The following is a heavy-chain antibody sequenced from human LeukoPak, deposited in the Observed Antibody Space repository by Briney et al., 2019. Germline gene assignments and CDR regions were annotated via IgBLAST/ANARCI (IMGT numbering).Heavy chain of an antibody. CDR1: GFTFSSYA. CDR3: ARGLWGWELLPGNS. V-gene: IGHV3-30*04. Sequence: GGSLRPSCAASGFTFSSYAMHWDRQAPGKGLEWVAVISYDGSNKYYADSVKGRFTISRDSSKNTLYLQMNSLRAEDTAVYYCARGLWGWELLPGNSWGQGTLVTVSS. J-gene: IGHJ4*02. CDR2: ISYDGSNK. D-gene: IGHD1-26*01.